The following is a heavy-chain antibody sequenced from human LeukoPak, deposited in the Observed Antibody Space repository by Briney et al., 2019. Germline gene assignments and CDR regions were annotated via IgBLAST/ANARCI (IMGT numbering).Heavy chain of an antibody. D-gene: IGHD5-18*01. Sequence: PSQTLSLTCTVSGGSISSGSYYWSWIRQPAGKGLEWIGRIYTSGSTNYNPSLKSRVTISVDTSTNQFSLKLRSVTAADTAVYFCARHLAGYSYGRADAFDIWGQGTTVTVSS. CDR1: GGSISSGSYY. V-gene: IGHV4-61*02. CDR2: IYTSGST. CDR3: ARHLAGYSYGRADAFDI. J-gene: IGHJ3*02.